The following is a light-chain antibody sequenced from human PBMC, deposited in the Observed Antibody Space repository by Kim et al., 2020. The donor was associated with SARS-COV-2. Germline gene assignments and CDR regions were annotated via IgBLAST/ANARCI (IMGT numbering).Light chain of an antibody. J-gene: IGKJ4*01. V-gene: IGKV1-27*01. Sequence: DIQMTQSPSSLSASVGDRVTITCRASQAISNYLAWYHQKPGKVPNLLIYAASTLQSGVPSRFSGSGSGTDFTLTISSLQPEDVGTYYCQKFNTAPLTFGGGTKVDIK. CDR2: AAS. CDR1: QAISNY. CDR3: QKFNTAPLT.